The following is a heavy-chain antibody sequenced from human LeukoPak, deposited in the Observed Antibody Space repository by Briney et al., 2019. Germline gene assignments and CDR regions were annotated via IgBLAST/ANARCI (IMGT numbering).Heavy chain of an antibody. CDR3: ARDFYQEGSRRLDAFDI. V-gene: IGHV1-24*01. Sequence: ASVKVSCKVSGYTLTELSVHWVRQAPGKGLEWMGGFDPEDGETIYAQKFQGRVTMTTDTSTSTVDMELRSLRSDDTAVYYCARDFYQEGSRRLDAFDIWGQGTVVTVSS. J-gene: IGHJ3*02. D-gene: IGHD6-13*01. CDR1: GYTLTELS. CDR2: FDPEDGET.